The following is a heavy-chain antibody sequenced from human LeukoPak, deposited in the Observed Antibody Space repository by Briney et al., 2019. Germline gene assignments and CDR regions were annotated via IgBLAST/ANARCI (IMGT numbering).Heavy chain of an antibody. CDR3: ARGRRTGDFLKITMVRGAKFDY. CDR2: INHSGST. J-gene: IGHJ4*02. CDR1: GGSFSGYY. D-gene: IGHD3-10*01. V-gene: IGHV4-34*01. Sequence: PSETLSLTCAVYGGSFSGYYWSWIRQPPGKGLEWIGEINHSGSTNYNPSLKSRVTISVDTSKNQFSLKLSSVTAADTAVYYCARGRRTGDFLKITMVRGAKFDYWGQGTLVTVST.